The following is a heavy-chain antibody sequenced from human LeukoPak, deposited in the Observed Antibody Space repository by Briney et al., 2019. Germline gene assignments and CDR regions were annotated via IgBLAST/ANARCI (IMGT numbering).Heavy chain of an antibody. D-gene: IGHD2-8*02. V-gene: IGHV3-23*01. CDR2: ISGSGGST. J-gene: IGHJ3*02. CDR3: AKGFVVYAMSRTDAFDI. CDR1: AFTFSSYA. Sequence: PGGSLRLSCAASAFTFSSYAMSWVRQAPGKGLEWVSAISGSGGSTYYADSVKGRFTISRDNSKNTLYLQMNSLRAEDTAVYYCAKGFVVYAMSRTDAFDIWGQGTMVTVSS.